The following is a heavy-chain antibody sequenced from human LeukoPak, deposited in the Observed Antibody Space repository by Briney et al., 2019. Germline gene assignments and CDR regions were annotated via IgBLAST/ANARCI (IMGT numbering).Heavy chain of an antibody. D-gene: IGHD5-18*01. CDR1: GYTFTSYD. CDR3: AIDSGYSYGYEFDY. J-gene: IGHJ4*02. V-gene: IGHV1-8*01. CDR2: MNPNSGNT. Sequence: ASVKVSCKASGYTFTSYDINWVRQATGQGLEWMGWMNPNSGNTGYAQKFQGRVIITRNTSISTAYMELSSLRSEDTAVYYCAIDSGYSYGYEFDYWGQGTLVTVSS.